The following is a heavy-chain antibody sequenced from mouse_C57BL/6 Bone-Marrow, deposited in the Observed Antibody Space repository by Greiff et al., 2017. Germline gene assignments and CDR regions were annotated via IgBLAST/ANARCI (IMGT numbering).Heavy chain of an antibody. V-gene: IGHV1-81*01. Sequence: VQLQESGAELARPGASVKLSCKASGYTFTSYGISWVKQRTGQGLEWIGEIYPRSGNTYYNEKFKGKATLTADKSSSTAYMELRSLTSEDSAVYFCARKVYYYGSSYHYFDCWGQGTTLTVSS. CDR1: GYTFTSYG. CDR3: ARKVYYYGSSYHYFDC. CDR2: IYPRSGNT. J-gene: IGHJ2*01. D-gene: IGHD1-1*01.